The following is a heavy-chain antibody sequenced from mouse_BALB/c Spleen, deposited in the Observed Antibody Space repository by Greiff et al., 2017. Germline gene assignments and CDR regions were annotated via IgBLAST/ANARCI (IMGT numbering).Heavy chain of an antibody. D-gene: IGHD2-14*01. Sequence: DVKLVESGGGLVKPGGSLKLSCAASGITFSSYTMSWVRQTPEKRLEWVATISSGGGNTYYPDSVKGRFTISRDNAKNNLYLQMSSLRSEDTALYYCARYPLLVRRGNYFDYWGQGTTLTVSS. CDR1: GITFSSYT. J-gene: IGHJ2*01. CDR3: ARYPLLVRRGNYFDY. V-gene: IGHV5-9*03. CDR2: ISSGGGNT.